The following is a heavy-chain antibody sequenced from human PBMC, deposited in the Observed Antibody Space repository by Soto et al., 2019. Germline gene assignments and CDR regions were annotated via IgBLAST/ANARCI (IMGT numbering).Heavy chain of an antibody. CDR3: AKVGYGRHCTNGVCYTGKYYYGMDV. J-gene: IGHJ6*02. Sequence: GGSLRLSCAASGFTFSSYAMSWVRQAPGKGLEWVSAISGSGGSTYYADSVKGRFTISRDNSKNTLYLQMNSLRAEDTAVYYCAKVGYGRHCTNGVCYTGKYYYGMDVWGQGTTVTVSS. D-gene: IGHD2-8*01. CDR2: ISGSGGST. V-gene: IGHV3-23*01. CDR1: GFTFSSYA.